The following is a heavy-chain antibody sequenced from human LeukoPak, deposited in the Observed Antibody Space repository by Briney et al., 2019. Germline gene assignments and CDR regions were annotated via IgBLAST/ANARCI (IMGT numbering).Heavy chain of an antibody. J-gene: IGHJ4*02. D-gene: IGHD6-13*01. CDR2: IKQDGSDK. Sequence: GGSLRLSCEGSGFTFSSYAVSWVRQAPGKGLEWVANIKQDGSDKYYVDSVKGRFTISRDNAKNSLYLQMNSLRAEDTAVYYCAIIPRAAAGPSARSPFHYWGQGTLVTVSS. V-gene: IGHV3-7*01. CDR3: AIIPRAAAGPSARSPFHY. CDR1: GFTFSSYA.